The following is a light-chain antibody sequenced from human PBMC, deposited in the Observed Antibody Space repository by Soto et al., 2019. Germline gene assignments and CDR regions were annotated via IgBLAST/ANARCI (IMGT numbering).Light chain of an antibody. J-gene: IGKJ1*01. CDR2: DAS. CDR1: QSVSSY. Sequence: WPQSQATISLCSPEQSTQTCRASQSVSSYLACYQQKPGQAPRLLIYDASNRATGIPARFSGSGSGTDFTLTISSLEPEDFAVYYCHQRRNWPRTFGQGAEVDI. V-gene: IGKV3-11*01. CDR3: HQRRNWPRT.